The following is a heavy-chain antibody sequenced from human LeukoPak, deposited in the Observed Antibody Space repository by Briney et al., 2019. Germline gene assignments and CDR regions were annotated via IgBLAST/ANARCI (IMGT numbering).Heavy chain of an antibody. CDR2: INPSGGST. CDR1: EYTFTSYY. CDR3: ARVDSLYYFDY. J-gene: IGHJ4*02. Sequence: ASVKVSCKASEYTFTSYYMHWVRQAPGQGLEWMGIINPSGGSTSYAQKFQGRVTMTRDTSTSTVYMELSSLRSEDTAVYYCARVDSLYYFDYWGQGTLVTVSS. D-gene: IGHD2-15*01. V-gene: IGHV1-46*01.